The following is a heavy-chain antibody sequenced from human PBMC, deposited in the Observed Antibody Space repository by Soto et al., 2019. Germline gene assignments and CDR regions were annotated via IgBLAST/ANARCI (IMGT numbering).Heavy chain of an antibody. CDR3: ARGNALDV. D-gene: IGHD3-10*01. CDR2: TYYRSKWFH. CDR1: GDRVSSDITS. J-gene: IGHJ3*01. Sequence: SQTLSLTCAIPGDRVSSDITSWNLIRQSPSRGLEWLGRTYYRSKWFHDYAASVKSRITINPDTSKNQFSLELNSMTPEDTAVYYCARGNALDVWGQGTVVTV. V-gene: IGHV6-1*01.